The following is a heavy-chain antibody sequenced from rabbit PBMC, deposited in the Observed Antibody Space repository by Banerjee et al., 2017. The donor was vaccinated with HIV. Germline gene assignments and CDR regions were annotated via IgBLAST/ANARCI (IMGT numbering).Heavy chain of an antibody. CDR1: GFTLSNSYY. V-gene: IGHV1S45*01. D-gene: IGHD6-1*01. CDR3: ARRASNVGGAYGDL. J-gene: IGHJ4*01. CDR2: MLASVGTT. Sequence: QEQLVESEGGLVQPEGSLTVTCKASGFTLSNSYYMCWVRQAPGKGLELIACMLASVGTTYYASWAKGRFTISKTSSTTVTLQMTSLTAADTATYFCARRASNVGGAYGDLWGPGTLVTVS.